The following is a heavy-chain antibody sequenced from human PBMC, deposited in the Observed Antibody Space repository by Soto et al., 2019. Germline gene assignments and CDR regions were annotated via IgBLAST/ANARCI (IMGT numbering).Heavy chain of an antibody. D-gene: IGHD6-13*01. CDR2: IIPIFGTA. Sequence: SVNVSCKASGGTFSSYAISWVRQAPGQGLEWMGGIIPIFGTANYAQKFQGRVTITADESTSTAYMELSSLRSEDTAVYYCARDGTTEQQLVQAPYAFHIPRPATLLT. V-gene: IGHV1-69*13. CDR1: GGTFSSYA. J-gene: IGHJ3*02. CDR3: ARDGTTEQQLVQAPYAFHI.